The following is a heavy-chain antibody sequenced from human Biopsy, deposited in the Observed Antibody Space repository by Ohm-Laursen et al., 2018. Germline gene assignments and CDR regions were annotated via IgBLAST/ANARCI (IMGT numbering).Heavy chain of an antibody. Sequence: SETLSLTCTASGVCITAYYWSWLRQRPGQGLESIGNIHHSESTYYNPSLKSRLTISVDTYKNQFSLKLSSVTAADTAVYYCARMDCSGGSCHYYSYGMDVWGQGTTVTVSS. V-gene: IGHV4-4*09. CDR1: GVCITAYY. J-gene: IGHJ6*02. CDR2: IHHSEST. D-gene: IGHD2-15*01. CDR3: ARMDCSGGSCHYYSYGMDV.